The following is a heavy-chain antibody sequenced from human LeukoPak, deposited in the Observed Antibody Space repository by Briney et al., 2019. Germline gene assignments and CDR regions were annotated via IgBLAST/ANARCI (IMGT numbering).Heavy chain of an antibody. V-gene: IGHV4-34*01. CDR2: IDHSGSS. CDR3: ARGLEDRISIFGVVKFYYFDF. CDR1: GGSFSNYY. J-gene: IGHJ4*02. D-gene: IGHD3-3*01. Sequence: PSETLSLTCAVYGGSFSNYYWTWIRQHPGKGLEWIGEIDHSGSSHYNPPLKSRVAITVDTTKNQLSLKLSSVTAADTAVYFCARGLEDRISIFGVVKFYYFDFWGQGTLVTVSS.